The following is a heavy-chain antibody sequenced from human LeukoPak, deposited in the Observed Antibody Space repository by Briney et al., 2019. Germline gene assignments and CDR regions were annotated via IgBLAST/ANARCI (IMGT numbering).Heavy chain of an antibody. J-gene: IGHJ4*02. CDR1: GFTFSSNY. D-gene: IGHD3-10*01. Sequence: PGGSLRLSCAASGFTFSSNYMSWVRQAPGKGLEWVSVIYSSGSTYYADSVKGRFTISRDNSRNTVFLQMNSLRGEDTAIYYCARVQGGGFRTADFWGQGTVVTVSS. CDR3: ARVQGGGFRTADF. CDR2: IYSSGST. V-gene: IGHV3-66*01.